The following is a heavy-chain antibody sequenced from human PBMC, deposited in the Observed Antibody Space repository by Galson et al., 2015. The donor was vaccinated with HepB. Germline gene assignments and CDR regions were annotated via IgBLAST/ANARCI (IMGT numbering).Heavy chain of an antibody. CDR1: GFSPHDHA. Sequence: SLRLSCATSGFSPHDHAIHWVRQPPGKGLEWVSGISWNSGSLGYADSVKGRFTISRDNGQNVVYLQMNNLRIEDTALYHCVRVGDDFWSGYYKTWFDSWGQGTLVTVSS. V-gene: IGHV3-9*02. CDR3: VRVGDDFWSGYYKTWFDS. D-gene: IGHD3-3*01. CDR2: ISWNSGSL. J-gene: IGHJ5*01.